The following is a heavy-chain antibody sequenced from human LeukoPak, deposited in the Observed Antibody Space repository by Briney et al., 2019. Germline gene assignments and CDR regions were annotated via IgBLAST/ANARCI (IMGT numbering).Heavy chain of an antibody. CDR3: ARDLLVVDYGDYGIDY. V-gene: IGHV3-66*01. CDR1: EFTFSTYW. CDR2: IYSGGST. J-gene: IGHJ4*02. D-gene: IGHD4-17*01. Sequence: GGSLRLSCVGSEFTFSTYWMSWVRQAPGKGLEWVSVIYSGGSTYYADSVKGRFTISRDNSKNTLYLQMNSLRAEDTAVYYCARDLLVVDYGDYGIDYWGQGTLVTVSS.